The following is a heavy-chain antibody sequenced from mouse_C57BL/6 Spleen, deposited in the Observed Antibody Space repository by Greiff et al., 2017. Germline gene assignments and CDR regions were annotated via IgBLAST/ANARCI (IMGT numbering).Heavy chain of an antibody. D-gene: IGHD1-1*01. CDR1: GYTFTDYY. J-gene: IGHJ1*03. CDR2: IFPGSGST. Sequence: VQLQQSGPELVKPGASVKISCKASGYTFTDYYINWVKQRPGQGLEWIGWIFPGSGSTYYNEKVKGKATLTVDKSSSTAYMLLISLTSVDSAVYFCTRRYGRSYGYFDVFGTGTSLTVSS. V-gene: IGHV1-75*01. CDR3: TRRYGRSYGYFDV.